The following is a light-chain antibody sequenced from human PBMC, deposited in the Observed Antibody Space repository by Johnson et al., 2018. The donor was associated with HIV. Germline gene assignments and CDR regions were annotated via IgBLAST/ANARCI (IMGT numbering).Light chain of an antibody. Sequence: HSVLTQPPSVSAAPGQKVTISCSGSSSNIGSNTVNWYQQLPGTAPKLLIYRNNQRPSGVPDRFSGSKSGTSASLAISGLQAEDEADYYCAAWDDSLNGPVFGTGTKVTVL. CDR2: RNN. CDR1: SSNIGSNT. CDR3: AAWDDSLNGPV. V-gene: IGLV1-44*01. J-gene: IGLJ1*01.